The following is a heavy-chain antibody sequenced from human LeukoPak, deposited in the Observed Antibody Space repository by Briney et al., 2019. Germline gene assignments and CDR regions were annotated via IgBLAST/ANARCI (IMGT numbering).Heavy chain of an antibody. Sequence: GGSLRLSCAASGFTLRSYWMHWVRQAPGKGLVWVSRISSDGSSTSYADSVRGRFTISRDNAKNTLDLQMNSLRAEDTAVYYCVRDSGSSEFYFDYWGQGTLVTVSS. CDR3: VRDSGSSEFYFDY. D-gene: IGHD1-26*01. CDR2: ISSDGSST. V-gene: IGHV3-74*01. CDR1: GFTLRSYW. J-gene: IGHJ4*02.